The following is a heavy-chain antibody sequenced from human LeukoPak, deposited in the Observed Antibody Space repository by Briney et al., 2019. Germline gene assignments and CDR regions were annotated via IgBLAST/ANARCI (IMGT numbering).Heavy chain of an antibody. CDR2: IWYDGSNK. V-gene: IGHV3-33*01. Sequence: GGSLRLSCAASGFTFSSYGMHWVRQAPGKGLEWVAVIWYDGSNKYYADSVKGRFTISRDNSKNTLYLQMNSLRAEDTAVYYCARSKGSSGYWYYWGQGTLVTVSS. D-gene: IGHD3-22*01. J-gene: IGHJ4*02. CDR3: ARSKGSSGYWYY. CDR1: GFTFSSYG.